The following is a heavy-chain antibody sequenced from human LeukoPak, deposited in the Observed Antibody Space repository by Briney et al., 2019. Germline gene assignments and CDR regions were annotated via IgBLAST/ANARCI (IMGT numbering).Heavy chain of an antibody. CDR1: GFTLSSYA. Sequence: GGSLRLSCAASGFTLSSYAMSWVGQARGKGLEWVSAISGSGGSTYYADSVKGRFTISRDNSKNTLYLQMNSLRAEDTAVYYCAKGFEYGDYAATNFDYWGQGSLVTVSS. CDR3: AKGFEYGDYAATNFDY. V-gene: IGHV3-23*01. CDR2: ISGSGGST. J-gene: IGHJ4*02. D-gene: IGHD4-17*01.